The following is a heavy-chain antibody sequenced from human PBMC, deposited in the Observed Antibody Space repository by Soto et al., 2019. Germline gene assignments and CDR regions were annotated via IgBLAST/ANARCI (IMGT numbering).Heavy chain of an antibody. CDR1: GDSYSISTYS. D-gene: IGHD6-19*01. Sequence: SETLSLTVTISGDSYSISTYSWSWIRQPPGKALEWVGFIYQSGVTSYNPSLKSRVSISLDRSNNQCSLKLRSVTAADTAVYYCAGMPYTSGLRFDPWGPGTLVTVSS. CDR2: IYQSGVT. CDR3: AGMPYTSGLRFDP. V-gene: IGHV4-30-2*01. J-gene: IGHJ5*02.